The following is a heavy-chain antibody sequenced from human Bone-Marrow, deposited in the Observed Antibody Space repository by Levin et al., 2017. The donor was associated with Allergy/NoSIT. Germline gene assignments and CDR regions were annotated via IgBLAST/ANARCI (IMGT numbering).Heavy chain of an antibody. CDR1: GFTFSTYW. CDR2: INPDGSAK. Sequence: ASVKVSCGGSGFTFSTYWMTWVRQAPGKGLEWMANINPDGSAKKYADSVNGRFTISRDNAKNSLYLQLNSLRVEDTAMYYCARDTGSFYVDHWGQGTLVTVSS. CDR3: ARDTGSFYVDH. D-gene: IGHD3-10*01. J-gene: IGHJ4*02. V-gene: IGHV3-7*01.